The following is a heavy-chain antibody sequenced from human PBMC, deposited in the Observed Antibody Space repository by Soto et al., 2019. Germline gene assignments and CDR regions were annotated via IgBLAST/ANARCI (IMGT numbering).Heavy chain of an antibody. Sequence: LLETGGGLVQPGGSLRLSCVASGLSFPNYAMNWVRQAPGKGLEWVSGIGGSGAYTYYADSVKGRFTISRDNSKNTVYLQRNSLRGEDTAVYYSAKGSSSTQFLNYYFYHMDVWGKGTTVSVSS. V-gene: IGHV3-23*01. J-gene: IGHJ6*03. CDR3: AKGSSSTQFLNYYFYHMDV. D-gene: IGHD2-2*01. CDR2: IGGSGAYT. CDR1: GLSFPNYA.